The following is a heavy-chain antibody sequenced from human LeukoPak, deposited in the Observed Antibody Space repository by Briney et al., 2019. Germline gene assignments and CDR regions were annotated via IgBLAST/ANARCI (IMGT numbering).Heavy chain of an antibody. D-gene: IGHD3-22*01. CDR1: GYTFTSYW. CDR2: IYPGDSDT. CDR3: ARQNYYDSSGYSVDAFDI. Sequence: KRGESLKISCKGSGYTFTSYWIGWVRQMPGKGLEWMGIIYPGDSDTRYSPSFQGQVTISADKSITTAYLQWSSLRASDTAMYYCARQNYYDSSGYSVDAFDIWGQGTVVTVSS. J-gene: IGHJ3*02. V-gene: IGHV5-51*01.